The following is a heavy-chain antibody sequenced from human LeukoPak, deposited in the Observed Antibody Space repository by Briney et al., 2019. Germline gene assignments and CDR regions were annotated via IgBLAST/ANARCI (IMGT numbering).Heavy chain of an antibody. CDR3: VAYNWNYPDY. D-gene: IGHD1-20*01. Sequence: GGSLRLSCAASGFSFSSYYMYWVRQAPEKGLVWVSRIRTDGSTAYADSVKGRFTISRDNAKNTLYLQMNSLRAEDTAVYYCVAYNWNYPDYWGQGTLVTVSS. J-gene: IGHJ4*02. V-gene: IGHV3-74*01. CDR1: GFSFSSYY. CDR2: IRTDGST.